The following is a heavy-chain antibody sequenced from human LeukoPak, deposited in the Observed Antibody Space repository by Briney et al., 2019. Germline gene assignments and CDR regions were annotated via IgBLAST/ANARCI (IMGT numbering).Heavy chain of an antibody. CDR2: ISSSSTTI. CDR3: AGSPKYSSSWFEYFQH. J-gene: IGHJ1*01. CDR1: GFIFSSYS. Sequence: GGSLRLSCAASGFIFSSYSMNWVRQAPGKGLEWLSYISSSSTTIYYADSVKGRFTISRDNSKNTVYLQMNSLRAEDTAVYFCAGSPKYSSSWFEYFQHWGQGTLVTVSS. D-gene: IGHD6-13*01. V-gene: IGHV3-48*01.